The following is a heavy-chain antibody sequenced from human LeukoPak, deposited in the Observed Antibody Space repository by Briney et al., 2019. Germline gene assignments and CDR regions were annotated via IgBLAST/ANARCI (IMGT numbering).Heavy chain of an antibody. CDR3: ARELGPFGDYAPDY. CDR2: IGSNGGST. CDR1: GFTFSSYA. Sequence: GGSLRLSCAASGFTFSSYAMHWVRQAPGKGLEYVSAIGSNGGSTYYANSVKGRFTISRDNSKNTLYLQMGSLRAEDMAVYYCARELGPFGDYAPDYWGQGTLVTVSS. J-gene: IGHJ4*02. D-gene: IGHD4-17*01. V-gene: IGHV3-64*01.